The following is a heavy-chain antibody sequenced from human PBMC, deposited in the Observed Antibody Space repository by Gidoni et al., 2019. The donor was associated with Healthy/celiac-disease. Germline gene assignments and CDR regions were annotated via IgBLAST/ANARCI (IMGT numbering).Heavy chain of an antibody. V-gene: IGHV3-33*01. Sequence: QVQLVESGGGVVQPGRCLRLSCGASGFTFSSYGMHWVRQAPGKGLEWVAVIWYDGSNKYYADSVKGRFPISRDNSKNTLYLQMNSLRAEDTAVYYCARDPDTAMVRARYGMDVWGQGTTVTVSS. CDR1: GFTFSSYG. CDR2: IWYDGSNK. D-gene: IGHD5-18*01. J-gene: IGHJ6*01. CDR3: ARDPDTAMVRARYGMDV.